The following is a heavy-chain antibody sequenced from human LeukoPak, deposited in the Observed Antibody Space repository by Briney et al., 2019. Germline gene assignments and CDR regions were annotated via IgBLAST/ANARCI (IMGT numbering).Heavy chain of an antibody. V-gene: IGHV4-59*12. CDR1: GGSISSYY. D-gene: IGHD3-10*01. J-gene: IGHJ2*01. Sequence: SETLSLTCTVSGGSISSYYWSWIRQPPGKGLEWIGYIYYSGSTNYNPSLKSRVTISVDTSKNQFSLKLSSVTAADTAVYYCARGRIVRGVIWYFDLWGRGTLVTVSS. CDR3: ARGRIVRGVIWYFDL. CDR2: IYYSGST.